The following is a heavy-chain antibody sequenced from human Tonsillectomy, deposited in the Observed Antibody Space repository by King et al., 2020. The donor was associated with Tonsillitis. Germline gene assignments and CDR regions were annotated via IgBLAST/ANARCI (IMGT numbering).Heavy chain of an antibody. J-gene: IGHJ4*01. D-gene: IGHD3-10*01. CDR1: GYTFTDYY. CDR3: ARARNEHRDFATSGSYYNVGHGIY. V-gene: IGHV1-2*02. Sequence: VQLVQSGAEVKKPGASVKVSCQASGYTFTDYYMHWVRQAPGQGLDWMGWINPKSGDTKYAQKFQGRLTMTSDTSVSTANVELTSLTSDDTAVYYCARARNEHRDFATSGSYYNVGHGIYGGQGTLAT. CDR2: INPKSGDT.